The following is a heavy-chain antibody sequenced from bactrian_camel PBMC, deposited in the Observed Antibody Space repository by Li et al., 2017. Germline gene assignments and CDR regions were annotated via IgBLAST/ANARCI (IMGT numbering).Heavy chain of an antibody. D-gene: IGHD2*01. V-gene: IGHV3S40*01. CDR2: INYDGDMT. CDR3: AGRGTGGYYVGGY. Sequence: DVQLVESGGGLVQPGGSLRLSCAASGFAFRTFAMSWVRQPPGKGLEWVSAINYDGDMTYYRDSVKGRFTISRDNAKNTVYLQMNSLKSEDTALYYCAGRGTGGYYVGGYWGQGTQVTVS. J-gene: IGHJ6*01. CDR1: GFAFRTFA.